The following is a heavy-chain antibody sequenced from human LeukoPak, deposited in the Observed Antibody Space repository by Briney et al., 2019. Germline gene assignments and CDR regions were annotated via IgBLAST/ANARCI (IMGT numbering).Heavy chain of an antibody. J-gene: IGHJ4*02. CDR3: TRSSGSYALFDY. V-gene: IGHV4-38-2*02. CDR1: GYSITSGYY. D-gene: IGHD1-26*01. CDR2: VYHSGST. Sequence: SETLSLTCTVSGYSITSGYYWGFIRQPPGKGLEWIGSVYHSGSTYYNPSLKSRVTISVDTSKNQFSLKLSSVTAADTAVYYCTRSSGSYALFDYWGQGTLVIVSS.